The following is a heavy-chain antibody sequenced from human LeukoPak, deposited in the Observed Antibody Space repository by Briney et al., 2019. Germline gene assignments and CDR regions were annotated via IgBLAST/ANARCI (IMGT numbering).Heavy chain of an antibody. Sequence: SETLSLTCAVYGGSFSGYYWSWLRQPRGKGVEWIGEINHSGNNNYNPSLKSRVTISEDTSKNQFSLKLSSVTAADTAVYYCARTMRQGGYSYGYPAYYFDYLGQGTLVTVSS. CDR1: GGSFSGYY. V-gene: IGHV4-34*01. CDR2: INHSGNN. D-gene: IGHD5-18*01. CDR3: ARTMRQGGYSYGYPAYYFDY. J-gene: IGHJ4*02.